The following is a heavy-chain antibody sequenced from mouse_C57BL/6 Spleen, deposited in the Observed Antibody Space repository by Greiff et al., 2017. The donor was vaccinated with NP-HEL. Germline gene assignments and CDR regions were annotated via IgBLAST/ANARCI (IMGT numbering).Heavy chain of an antibody. J-gene: IGHJ1*03. CDR3: AREGAYSNYEYFDV. CDR2: INPYNGGT. CDR1: GYTFTDYY. D-gene: IGHD2-5*01. Sequence: EVKLQESGPVLVKPGASVKMSCKASGYTFTDYYMNWVKPSHGKSLEWIGVINPYNGGTSYNQKFKGKATLTVDKYSSTAYMELNSLTSEDAAVYYCAREGAYSNYEYFDVWGTGTTVTVSS. V-gene: IGHV1-19*01.